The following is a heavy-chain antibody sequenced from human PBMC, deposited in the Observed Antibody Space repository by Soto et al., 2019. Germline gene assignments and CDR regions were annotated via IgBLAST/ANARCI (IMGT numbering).Heavy chain of an antibody. J-gene: IGHJ5*01. Sequence: QVQLVQSAAEVGKPGASVKVSCKASGYTFTTIRLSWVRQAPGQGLEWMGWIRPHNGDTQYAQKFQGRVTMTADTSTTTAYMEVRGLSPADTAVFYCAVDRSAWYDFWGQGTLVTVSS. CDR3: AVDRSAWYDF. CDR1: GYTFTTIR. V-gene: IGHV1-18*01. CDR2: IRPHNGDT. D-gene: IGHD6-19*01.